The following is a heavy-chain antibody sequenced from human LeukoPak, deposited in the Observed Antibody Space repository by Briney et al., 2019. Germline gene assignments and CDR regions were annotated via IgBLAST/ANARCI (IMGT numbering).Heavy chain of an antibody. D-gene: IGHD5-18*01. J-gene: IGHJ6*02. CDR1: GFTFSSYA. CDR3: ARDRWIQLWPTYYYYYGMDV. V-gene: IGHV3-30-3*01. Sequence: GGSLRLSCAASGFTFSSYAMHWVRQAPGKGLEWVAVISYDGSNKYYADSVKGRFTISRDNSKNTLYLQMNSLRAEDTAVYYRARDRWIQLWPTYYYYYGMDVWGQGTTVTVSS. CDR2: ISYDGSNK.